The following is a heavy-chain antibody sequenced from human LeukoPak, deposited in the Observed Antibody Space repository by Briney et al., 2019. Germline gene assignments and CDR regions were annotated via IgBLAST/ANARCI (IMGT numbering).Heavy chain of an antibody. CDR2: IYDTGGT. D-gene: IGHD3-22*01. V-gene: IGHV3-53*01. CDR1: GFTVSNTY. CDR3: AKVPYDSSGYYLQPNFDY. Sequence: GGSLRLSCAASGFTVSNTYMSWVRQAPGKGLEWVSVIYDTGGTFYSDSVKGRFTVSRDYSKNTLYLQMNSLRAEDTAVYYCAKVPYDSSGYYLQPNFDYWGQGTLVTVSS. J-gene: IGHJ4*02.